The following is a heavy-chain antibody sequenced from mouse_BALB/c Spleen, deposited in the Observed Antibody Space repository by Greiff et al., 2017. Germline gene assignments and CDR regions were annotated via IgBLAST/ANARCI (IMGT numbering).Heavy chain of an antibody. V-gene: IGHV5-6*01. CDR2: ISSGGSYT. J-gene: IGHJ3*01. CDR3: ARYDYDGTWFAY. Sequence: EVHLVESGGDLVKPGGSLKLSCAASGFTFSSYGMSWVRQTPDKRLEWVATISSGGSYTYYPDSVKGRFTISRDNAKNTLYLQMSSLKSEDTAMYYCARYDYDGTWFAYWGQGTLVTVSA. D-gene: IGHD2-4*01. CDR1: GFTFSSYG.